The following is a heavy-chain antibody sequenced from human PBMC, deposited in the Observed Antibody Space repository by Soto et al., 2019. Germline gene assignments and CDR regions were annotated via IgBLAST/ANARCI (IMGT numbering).Heavy chain of an antibody. J-gene: IGHJ4*02. D-gene: IGHD3-16*01. CDR3: ARGGAYLTFAY. Sequence: EVQLVESGGGLVQPGGSLRLSCAASGFTFSSYSMNWVRQAPGKGLEWVSYISSSSSTIYYADSVKGRFTISRDNAKNSLYLQMNSQRDEDTAVYYCARGGAYLTFAYWGQGTLVTVSS. V-gene: IGHV3-48*02. CDR2: ISSSSSTI. CDR1: GFTFSSYS.